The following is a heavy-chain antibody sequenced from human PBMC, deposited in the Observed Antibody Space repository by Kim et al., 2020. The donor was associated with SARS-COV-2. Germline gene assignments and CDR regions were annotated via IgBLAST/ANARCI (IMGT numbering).Heavy chain of an antibody. V-gene: IGHV3-23*01. Sequence: STSYAGSGNGRFTISRENTQNTLYLHMNSLSAEDTAVYYGAKHNSGPGGYWGQGTLVTVSS. D-gene: IGHD1-1*01. CDR3: AKHNSGPGGY. CDR2: ST. J-gene: IGHJ4*02.